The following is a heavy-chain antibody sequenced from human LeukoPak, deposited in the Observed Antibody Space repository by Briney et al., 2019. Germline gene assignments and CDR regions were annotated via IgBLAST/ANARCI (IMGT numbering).Heavy chain of an antibody. CDR3: ARAVCPTIKFCDSSYFMDV. Sequence: GGSLRLSCAASGFSFDDLGMTWVRQVPGKGLEWVAGINWNGASTGYADSVRGRFTISRDNAKNSLYLEMNSLRAEDTALYYCARAVCPTIKFCDSSYFMDVWGKGTTVNVS. J-gene: IGHJ6*03. CDR2: INWNGAST. D-gene: IGHD6-6*01. V-gene: IGHV3-20*04. CDR1: GFSFDDLG.